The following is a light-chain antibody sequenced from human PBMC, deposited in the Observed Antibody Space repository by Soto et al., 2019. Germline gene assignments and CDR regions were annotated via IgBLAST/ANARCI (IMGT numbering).Light chain of an antibody. CDR2: DVF. J-gene: IGLJ2*01. V-gene: IGLV2-14*03. Sequence: QSALTQPASVSGSPGQSITISCTGTISDIGGYNYGSWYQQHPGKAPKLMIYDVFNRPSGVSNRFSGSKSGNTASLTISGLQTEDEPDYYCSSYASSSTLVVFGRGTKLTVL. CDR1: ISDIGGYNY. CDR3: SSYASSSTLVV.